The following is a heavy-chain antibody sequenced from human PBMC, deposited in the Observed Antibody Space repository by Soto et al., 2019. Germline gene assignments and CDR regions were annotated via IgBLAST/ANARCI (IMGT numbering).Heavy chain of an antibody. Sequence: QITLKESGPTLVKPTQTLTLTCTFSGFSLSTSGVGVGWIRQPPGKALEWLALIYWDDDKRYSPSLKSRLTITKDTSKNQVVLTMTNMDPVDTATYYCAHSLKKGWFGELVYDIPRGLYYFDYWGQGTLVTVSS. CDR3: AHSLKKGWFGELVYDIPRGLYYFDY. V-gene: IGHV2-5*02. CDR1: GFSLSTSGVG. J-gene: IGHJ4*02. D-gene: IGHD3-10*01. CDR2: IYWDDDK.